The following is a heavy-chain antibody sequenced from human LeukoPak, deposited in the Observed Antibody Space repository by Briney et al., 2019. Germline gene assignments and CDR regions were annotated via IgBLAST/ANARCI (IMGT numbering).Heavy chain of an antibody. CDR2: ISHSGST. Sequence: SETLSLTCAVYGGSLSGHYWSWIRQPPGKGMEWIGEISHSGSTNYNPSLKSRVTISLATSKNQFSLKLSSLTAADTAVYYCAREYSTSSTSFDYWGQGTLVTVSS. D-gene: IGHD6-6*01. V-gene: IGHV4-34*01. CDR1: GGSLSGHY. J-gene: IGHJ4*02. CDR3: AREYSTSSTSFDY.